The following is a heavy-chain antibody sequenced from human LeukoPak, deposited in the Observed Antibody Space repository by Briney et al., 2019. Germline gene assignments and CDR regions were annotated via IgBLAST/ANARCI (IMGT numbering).Heavy chain of an antibody. V-gene: IGHV3-23*01. Sequence: GGSLRLSCAASGFTFSSYAMSWVRQAPGKGLEWVPAISGSGGSTYYADSVKGRFTISRDNSKNTLYLQMNSLRAEDTAVYYCATGNKRRLLWFGELFALDYWGQGTLVTVSS. D-gene: IGHD3-10*01. J-gene: IGHJ4*02. CDR2: ISGSGGST. CDR1: GFTFSSYA. CDR3: ATGNKRRLLWFGELFALDY.